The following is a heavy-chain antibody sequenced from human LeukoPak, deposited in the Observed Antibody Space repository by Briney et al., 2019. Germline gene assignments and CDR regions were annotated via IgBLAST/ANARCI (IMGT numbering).Heavy chain of an antibody. J-gene: IGHJ4*02. V-gene: IGHV4-34*01. Sequence: PSETLSLTCAVYGGSFSGYYWSWIRQPPGKGLEWIGEINHSGSTNYNPSLKSRVTISVDTSKNQFSLKLSSVTAADTAAYYCARVYGGLDYWGQGTLVTVSS. CDR3: ARVYGGLDY. D-gene: IGHD4-23*01. CDR2: INHSGST. CDR1: GGSFSGYY.